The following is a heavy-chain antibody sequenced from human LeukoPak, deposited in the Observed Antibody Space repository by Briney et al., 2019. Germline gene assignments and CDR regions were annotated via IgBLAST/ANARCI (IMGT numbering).Heavy chain of an antibody. CDR3: ARGSSWYDY. D-gene: IGHD6-13*01. CDR2: IYYSGST. J-gene: IGHJ4*02. V-gene: IGHV4-59*12. CDR1: GGSFSSYY. Sequence: SETLSLTCGVYGGSFSSYYWSWIRQPPGKGLEGIGYIYYSGSTNYNPSLKSRVTISVDTSKDQFSLKLNSVTAADTAVYYCARGSSWYDYWGQGTLVTVSS.